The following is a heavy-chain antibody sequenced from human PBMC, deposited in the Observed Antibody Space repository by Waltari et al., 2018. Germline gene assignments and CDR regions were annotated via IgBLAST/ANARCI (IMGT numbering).Heavy chain of an antibody. J-gene: IGHJ6*03. CDR3: ARGRGDGYNPYYYYYYMDV. CDR1: GGSFSGYY. D-gene: IGHD3-10*01. Sequence: QVQLQQWGAGLLKPSETLSLTCAVYGGSFSGYYWSWIRPPPGKGLEWIGENNHSGSTNYNPSLKSRVTISVDTSKNQFSLKLSSVTAADTAVYYCARGRGDGYNPYYYYYYMDVWGKGTTVTISS. CDR2: NNHSGST. V-gene: IGHV4-34*01.